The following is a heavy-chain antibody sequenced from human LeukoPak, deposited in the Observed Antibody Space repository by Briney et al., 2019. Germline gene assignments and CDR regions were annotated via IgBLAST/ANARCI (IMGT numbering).Heavy chain of an antibody. J-gene: IGHJ4*02. CDR3: AGRRVLVVSFDY. Sequence: GGSLRLSCAASGFTVSIKYMSWVSQPPGKGLEWVSVIYRGDNTYYVKSVKGRFPISRENSKNPLLLQMNRLKPWDTAVFYFAGRRVLVVSFDYWGQGTLVTVCS. CDR1: GFTVSIKY. D-gene: IGHD2-2*01. V-gene: IGHV3-66*02. CDR2: IYRGDNT.